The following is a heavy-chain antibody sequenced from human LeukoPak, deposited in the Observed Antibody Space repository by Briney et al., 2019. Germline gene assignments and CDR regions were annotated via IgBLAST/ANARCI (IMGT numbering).Heavy chain of an antibody. CDR2: INHSGNT. D-gene: IGHD3-3*01. J-gene: IGHJ6*03. V-gene: IGHV4-34*01. Sequence: PSETLSLTCAVYGGSFSGYYWSWIRQPPGKGLEWIGEINHSGNTNYNPSLKSRVTISVDTSKNQFSLKLSSVTAADTAVYYCATIGFWSGPIPTYYMDVWGKGTTVTVSS. CDR1: GGSFSGYY. CDR3: ATIGFWSGPIPTYYMDV.